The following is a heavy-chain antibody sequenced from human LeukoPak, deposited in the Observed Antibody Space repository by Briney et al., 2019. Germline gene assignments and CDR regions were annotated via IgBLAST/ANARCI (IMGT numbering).Heavy chain of an antibody. J-gene: IGHJ4*02. V-gene: IGHV3-20*04. Sequence: GGSLRLSCAASGFIFDDYGMSWVRQAPGQGLEWVSGVTWNGGRTGYADSVKGRFTISRDSAKKSLYLQMNSLRAEDTALYYCARDPTEGFEELLSPPDYWGQGTLVTVSS. CDR2: VTWNGGRT. D-gene: IGHD3-10*01. CDR3: ARDPTEGFEELLSPPDY. CDR1: GFIFDDYG.